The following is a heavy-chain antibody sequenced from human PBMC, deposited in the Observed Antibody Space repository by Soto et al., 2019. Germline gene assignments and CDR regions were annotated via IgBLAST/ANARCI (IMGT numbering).Heavy chain of an antibody. D-gene: IGHD6-13*01. CDR3: AKLAAAGGYYYYYYMDV. CDR2: ISGSGGST. J-gene: IGHJ6*03. V-gene: IGHV3-23*01. CDR1: GFTFSSYA. Sequence: GGSLRLSCAASGFTFSSYAMSWVRQAPGKGLEWVSAISGSGGSTYYAESVKGRFTISRDNYKNTLYLQMNSLRAEDKAVYYCAKLAAAGGYYYYYYMDVWGKGTPVTVSS.